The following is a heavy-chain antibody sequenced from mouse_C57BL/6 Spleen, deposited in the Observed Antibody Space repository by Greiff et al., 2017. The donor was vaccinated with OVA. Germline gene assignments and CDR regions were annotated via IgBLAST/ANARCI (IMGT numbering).Heavy chain of an antibody. D-gene: IGHD1-1*01. J-gene: IGHJ3*01. CDR2: INYDGSST. Sequence: EVKLVESEGGLVQPGSSMKLSCTASGFTFSDYYMAWVRQVPEKGLEWVANINYDGSSTYYLDSLKSRFIISRDNAKNILYLQMSSLKSEDTATYYCARGEYYYGSSYVPCAYWGQGTLVTVSA. CDR3: ARGEYYYGSSYVPCAY. CDR1: GFTFSDYY. V-gene: IGHV5-16*01.